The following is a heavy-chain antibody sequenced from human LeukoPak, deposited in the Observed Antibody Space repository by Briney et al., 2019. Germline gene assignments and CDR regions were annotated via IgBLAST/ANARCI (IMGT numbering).Heavy chain of an antibody. D-gene: IGHD5-18*01. Sequence: GGSLRHSCATSGFTFSSYWMSWVGKAPGKGLEVVANIKQDGSEKYYVDSVKGRFSIPRDNAKDSLYLQMNSLRAEDTAVYYCARGSGSYGSYFDYWGQGTPVTVSS. CDR2: IKQDGSEK. CDR1: GFTFSSYW. J-gene: IGHJ4*02. V-gene: IGHV3-7*01. CDR3: ARGSGSYGSYFDY.